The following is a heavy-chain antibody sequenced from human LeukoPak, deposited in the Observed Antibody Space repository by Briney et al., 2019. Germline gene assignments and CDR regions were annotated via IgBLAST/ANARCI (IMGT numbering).Heavy chain of an antibody. V-gene: IGHV3-21*01. CDR2: ISSSSSYI. CDR1: GFTFSSYS. J-gene: IGHJ6*03. Sequence: PGGSLRPSCAASGFTFSSYSMNWVRQAPGKGLEWVSSISSSSSYIYYADSVKGRFTISRDNAKNSLYLQMNSLRAEDTAVYYCAREPGATHYMDVWGKGTTVTVSS. CDR3: AREPGATHYMDV. D-gene: IGHD4/OR15-4a*01.